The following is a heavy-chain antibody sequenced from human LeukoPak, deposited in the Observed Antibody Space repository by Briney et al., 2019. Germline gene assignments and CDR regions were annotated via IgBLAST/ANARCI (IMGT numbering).Heavy chain of an antibody. CDR2: INPNSGGT. V-gene: IGHV1-2*02. Sequence: ASVKVSCKASGYTFTGYYMHWVRQAPGQGLEWVGWINPNSGGTNYAQKFQGRATMTRDTSISTAYMELSRLRSDDTAVYYCARVPFNHLGFDYWGQGTLVTVSS. D-gene: IGHD1-14*01. CDR1: GYTFTGYY. CDR3: ARVPFNHLGFDY. J-gene: IGHJ4*02.